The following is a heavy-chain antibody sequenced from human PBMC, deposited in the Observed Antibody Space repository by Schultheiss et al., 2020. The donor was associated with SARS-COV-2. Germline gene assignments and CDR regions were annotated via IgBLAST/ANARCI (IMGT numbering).Heavy chain of an antibody. Sequence: ESLKISCAASGFTFSNAWMSWVRQAPGKGLEWIGYIYYSGSTYYNPSLKSRVTISVDTSKNQFSLKLSSVTAADTAVYYCARGRWEGLWSSGYYYDYWGQGTLVTVSS. J-gene: IGHJ4*02. D-gene: IGHD3-22*01. V-gene: IGHV4-59*12. CDR2: IYYSGST. CDR1: GFTFSNAW. CDR3: ARGRWEGLWSSGYYYDY.